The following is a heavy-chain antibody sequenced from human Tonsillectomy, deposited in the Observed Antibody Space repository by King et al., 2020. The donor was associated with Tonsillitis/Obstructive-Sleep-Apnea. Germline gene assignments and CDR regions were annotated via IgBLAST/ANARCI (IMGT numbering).Heavy chain of an antibody. CDR3: ASSRRYCSGGSCFYYYFYMDV. D-gene: IGHD2-15*01. CDR1: GGSFSGYY. Sequence: VQLQQWGAGLLKPSETLSLTCAVYGGSFSGYYWSWIRQPPGKGLEWIGEINHGGSTNYNPSLKSRVTISVDTSKNQFSLKLSSVTAADTAVYYCASSRRYCSGGSCFYYYFYMDVWGKGTTVTVSS. CDR2: INHGGST. V-gene: IGHV4-34*01. J-gene: IGHJ6*03.